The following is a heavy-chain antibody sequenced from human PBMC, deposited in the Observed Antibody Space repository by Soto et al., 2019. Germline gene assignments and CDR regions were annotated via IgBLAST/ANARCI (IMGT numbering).Heavy chain of an antibody. CDR2: IRQDGSEK. D-gene: IGHD2-15*01. CDR3: ARGCGSSSCPYYLDV. V-gene: IGHV3-7*01. Sequence: PGGSLRLSCAASRFTFSTCWMSWVRQAPGKGLEWVATIRQDGSEKHYVDSAKGRFTISRDNAENSLYLQMNSLRAEDTAVYYCARGCGSSSCPYYLDVWGKGTTVTVSS. CDR1: RFTFSTCW. J-gene: IGHJ6*03.